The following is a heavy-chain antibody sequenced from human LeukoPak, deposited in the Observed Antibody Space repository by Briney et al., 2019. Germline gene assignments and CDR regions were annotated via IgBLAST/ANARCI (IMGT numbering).Heavy chain of an antibody. CDR1: GFIFSTFG. D-gene: IGHD3-16*02. Sequence: PGGSLRLSCVASGFIFSTFGMHWVRQAPGKGLEWVAFISHDGNDKYYADSVKGRFAISRDNSKNTLYLQMNSLRAEDTAVYYCAKDLNPIGAYYYYTDVWGKGTTVTVSS. J-gene: IGHJ6*03. V-gene: IGHV3-30*18. CDR3: AKDLNPIGAYYYYTDV. CDR2: ISHDGNDK.